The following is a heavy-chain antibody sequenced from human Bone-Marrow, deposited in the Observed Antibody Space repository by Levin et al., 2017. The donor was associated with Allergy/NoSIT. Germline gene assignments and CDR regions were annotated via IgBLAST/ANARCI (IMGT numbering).Heavy chain of an antibody. CDR2: IYYSGDT. Sequence: SQTLSLTCSVSGGSVSSSRYYWGCIRQPPGKGLEWIASIYYSGDTYYNPSLKSRVTISVDTSKNQFSLRLNSVTAADTAVYYCARHNRGVATPFDYWGRGTLVAVSS. CDR1: GGSVSSSRYY. CDR3: ARHNRGVATPFDY. D-gene: IGHD5-12*01. V-gene: IGHV4-39*01. J-gene: IGHJ4*01.